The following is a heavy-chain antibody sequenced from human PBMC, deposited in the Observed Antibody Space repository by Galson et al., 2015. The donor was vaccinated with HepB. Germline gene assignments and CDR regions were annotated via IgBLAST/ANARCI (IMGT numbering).Heavy chain of an antibody. Sequence: SVKVSCRASGGTFSSYAISWVRQAPGQGLEWMGGIIPIFGTANYAQKFQGRVTITADESTSTAYMELSSLRSEDTAVYYCARDIGTTEDYYYYYGMDVWGQGTTVTVSS. D-gene: IGHD4-17*01. J-gene: IGHJ6*02. CDR1: GGTFSSYA. CDR2: IIPIFGTA. V-gene: IGHV1-69*13. CDR3: ARDIGTTEDYYYYYGMDV.